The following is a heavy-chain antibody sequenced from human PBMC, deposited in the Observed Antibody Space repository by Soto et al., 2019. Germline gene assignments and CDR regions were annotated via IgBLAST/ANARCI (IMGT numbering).Heavy chain of an antibody. Sequence: GGSLRLSCAAAGFSFSSYWMSWVRPAPGKGLEWVANIKQDGSEKYYVDSVKGRFTIPRDNAKNSLYLQMNSLRAEDTAVYYCARDRWYYYDSSGYYWNDAFDIWSQGTMVTVSS. V-gene: IGHV3-7*03. J-gene: IGHJ3*02. CDR2: IKQDGSEK. D-gene: IGHD3-22*01. CDR3: ARDRWYYYDSSGYYWNDAFDI. CDR1: GFSFSSYW.